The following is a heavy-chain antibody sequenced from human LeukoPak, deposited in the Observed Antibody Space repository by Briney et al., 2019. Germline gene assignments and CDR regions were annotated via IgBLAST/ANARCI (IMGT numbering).Heavy chain of an antibody. V-gene: IGHV1-69*13. D-gene: IGHD7-27*01. CDR2: IIPIFGTA. CDR3: ARNGGDWGVDY. J-gene: IGHJ4*02. CDR1: GGTFSSYA. Sequence: ASVKVSCKASGGTFSSYAISWVRQAPGQGLERMGGIIPIFGTANYAQKFQGRVTITADESTSTAYMELSSLRSEDTAVYYCARNGGDWGVDYWGQGTLVTVSS.